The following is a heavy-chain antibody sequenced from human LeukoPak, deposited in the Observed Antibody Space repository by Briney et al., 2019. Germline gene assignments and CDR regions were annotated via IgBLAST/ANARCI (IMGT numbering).Heavy chain of an antibody. CDR1: GGSISSSSYF. Sequence: SXTLXLTCTVSGGSISSSSYFWGWIRXPPGKGLEWIGSIYYTGGTYYNPSLKSRVTISVDTSKNQFSLKLSSVTAADTAVYYCARHPDSSGYFLFDYGGQGTLVTVSS. V-gene: IGHV4-39*01. CDR2: IYYTGGT. J-gene: IGHJ4*02. D-gene: IGHD3-22*01. CDR3: ARHPDSSGYFLFDY.